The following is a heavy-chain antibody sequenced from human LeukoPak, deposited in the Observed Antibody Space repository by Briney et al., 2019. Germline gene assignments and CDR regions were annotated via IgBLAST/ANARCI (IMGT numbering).Heavy chain of an antibody. CDR3: AKKGPIVLMMYAAVDY. J-gene: IGHJ4*02. Sequence: PGGSLRLSCAASGFTFSSYSMNWVRQAPGKGLEWVSGISGSGGSTYYADSVKGRFTISRDNFKNTLYLQMNSLRAEDTAVYYCAKKGPIVLMMYAAVDYWGQGTLVTVSS. D-gene: IGHD2-8*01. CDR2: ISGSGGST. V-gene: IGHV3-23*01. CDR1: GFTFSSYS.